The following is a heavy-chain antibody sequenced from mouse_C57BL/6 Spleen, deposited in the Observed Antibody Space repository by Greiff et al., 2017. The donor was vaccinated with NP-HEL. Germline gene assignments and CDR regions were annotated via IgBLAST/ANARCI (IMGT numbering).Heavy chain of an antibody. CDR3: ARGLRLPLYAMDY. D-gene: IGHD3-2*02. V-gene: IGHV1-80*01. CDR1: GYAFSSYW. CDR2: IYPGDGDT. Sequence: VQLQQSGAELVKPGASVKISCKASGYAFSSYWMNWVKQRPGKGLEWIGQIYPGDGDTNYNGKFKGKATLTADKSSSTAYMQLSSLTSEDSAVYFCARGLRLPLYAMDYWGQGTSVTVSS. J-gene: IGHJ4*01.